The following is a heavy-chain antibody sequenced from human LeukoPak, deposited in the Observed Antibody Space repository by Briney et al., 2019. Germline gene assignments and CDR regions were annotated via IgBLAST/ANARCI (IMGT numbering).Heavy chain of an antibody. CDR1: GFTFDSYA. Sequence: GGSLRLSCAASGFTFDSYAMSWVRQAPGKGLEWVSAISGSGGSTYYADSVKGRFTISRDNSQNTLYLQINSLKAEDTAVYYCANEWGKQWLALWSGALDIWGQGTMVTVSS. D-gene: IGHD6-19*01. CDR3: ANEWGKQWLALWSGALDI. V-gene: IGHV3-23*01. CDR2: ISGSGGST. J-gene: IGHJ3*02.